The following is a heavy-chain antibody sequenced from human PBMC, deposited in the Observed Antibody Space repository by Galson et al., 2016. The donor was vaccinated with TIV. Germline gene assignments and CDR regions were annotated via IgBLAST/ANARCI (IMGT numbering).Heavy chain of an antibody. CDR1: GFTFNTYW. CDR2: IKQDGSEK. Sequence: SLRLSCAASGFTFNTYWMIWVRQAPGKGLEWVANIKQDGSEKYYVDSVKGRFTISRDNARNSLYLQMYSLRVEDTAVYYCARGRHVDYWGQGTLVTVSS. V-gene: IGHV3-7*01. CDR3: ARGRHVDY. J-gene: IGHJ4*02.